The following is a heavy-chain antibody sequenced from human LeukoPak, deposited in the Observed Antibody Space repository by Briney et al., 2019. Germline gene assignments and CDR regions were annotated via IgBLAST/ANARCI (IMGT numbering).Heavy chain of an antibody. CDR3: ARSYLWELLGVAFDL. D-gene: IGHD1-26*01. Sequence: ETSETLSLTCTVSGGSINSVSYYWSWIRQPAGKGLEWIGRIYTSGTTNYNPSLKSRVTISLDTSKNQFSLKLSSVTAADTAMYYCARSYLWELLGVAFDLWGQGTMVTVSS. CDR2: IYTSGTT. J-gene: IGHJ3*01. V-gene: IGHV4-61*02. CDR1: GGSINSVSYY.